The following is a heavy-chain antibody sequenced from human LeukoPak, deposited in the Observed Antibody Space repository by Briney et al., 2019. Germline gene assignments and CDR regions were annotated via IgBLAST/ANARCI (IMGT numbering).Heavy chain of an antibody. CDR2: IYTSGST. CDR3: ARHVGRAVPLLFDP. Sequence: PSETLSLTCTVSGGSISSYYWSWIRQPPGKGLEWIGYIYTSGSTNYNPSLKSRVTISVDTSKNQFSLKLSSVTAADTAVYYCARHVGRAVPLLFDPWGQGTLVTVSS. J-gene: IGHJ5*02. CDR1: GGSISSYY. V-gene: IGHV4-4*09. D-gene: IGHD6-19*01.